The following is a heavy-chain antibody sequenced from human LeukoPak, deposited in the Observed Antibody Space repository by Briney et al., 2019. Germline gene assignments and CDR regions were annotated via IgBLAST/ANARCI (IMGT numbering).Heavy chain of an antibody. CDR3: ARRRVAKDL. CDR2: IKEDGTMK. J-gene: IGHJ4*02. D-gene: IGHD2-21*01. V-gene: IGHV3-7*01. Sequence: QTGGSLRLSCAASGFIFGHYWMSWVRQAPGKGLEWVANIKEDGTMKFYADSVKGRFTISRDNVKKSLLLQMNSLRAEDMAVYYYARRRVAKDLWGQGTLVTVSS. CDR1: GFIFGHYW.